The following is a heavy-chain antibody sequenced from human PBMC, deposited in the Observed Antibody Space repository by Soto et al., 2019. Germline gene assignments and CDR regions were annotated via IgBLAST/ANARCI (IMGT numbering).Heavy chain of an antibody. J-gene: IGHJ5*02. CDR1: GVSISSSQW. D-gene: IGHD1-1*01. Sequence: CENLSPTCDVSGVSISSSQWWCWLRQPPGKGLEWIGEVYHSGSANYNPSIKSRVSMSVDKSKNQFSLRLSSGTAADPALYYCARIAGVPSDLDPWGQGTLVTVSS. V-gene: IGHV4-4*02. CDR2: VYHSGSA. CDR3: ARIAGVPSDLDP.